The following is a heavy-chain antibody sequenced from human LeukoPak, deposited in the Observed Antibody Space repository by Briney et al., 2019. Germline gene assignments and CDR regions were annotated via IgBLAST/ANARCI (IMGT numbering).Heavy chain of an antibody. Sequence: SETLSLTCAVSGGSISSGGYSWSWIRQPPGKGLEWIGYIYHSGSTYYNPSLKSRVTISVDRSKNQFSLKLSSVTAADTAVYYCARVAKDYYDSSGYSDYWGQGTLVTVS. CDR2: IYHSGST. V-gene: IGHV4-30-2*01. CDR1: GGSISSGGYS. J-gene: IGHJ4*02. CDR3: ARVAKDYYDSSGYSDY. D-gene: IGHD3-22*01.